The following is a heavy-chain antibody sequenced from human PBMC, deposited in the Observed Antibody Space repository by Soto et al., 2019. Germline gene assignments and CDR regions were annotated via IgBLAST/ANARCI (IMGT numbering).Heavy chain of an antibody. CDR1: GYTFTSYD. CDR3: ARGRNDWGYSSSWYGGVYYFDY. J-gene: IGHJ4*02. CDR2: MNPNSGNT. V-gene: IGHV1-8*01. Sequence: ASVKVSCKASGYTFTSYDINWVRQATGQGLEWMGWMNPNSGNTGYAQKFQGRVTMTRNTSISTAYMELSSLRSEDTAVYYCARGRNDWGYSSSWYGGVYYFDYWGQGTLVTVSS. D-gene: IGHD6-13*01.